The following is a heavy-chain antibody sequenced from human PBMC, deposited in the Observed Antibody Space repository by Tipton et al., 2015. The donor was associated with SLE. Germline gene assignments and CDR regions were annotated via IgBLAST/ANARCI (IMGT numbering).Heavy chain of an antibody. Sequence: TLSLTCTVSGGSISSGGYYWSWIRQHPGKGLEWIGYIYYSGSTNYNPSLKSRVTISVDTSKNQFSLKLSSVTAADTAVYYCARGGGSSGFDYWGQGTLVTVSS. J-gene: IGHJ4*02. CDR1: GGSISSGGYY. CDR3: ARGGGSSGFDY. CDR2: IYYSGST. D-gene: IGHD6-6*01. V-gene: IGHV4-61*08.